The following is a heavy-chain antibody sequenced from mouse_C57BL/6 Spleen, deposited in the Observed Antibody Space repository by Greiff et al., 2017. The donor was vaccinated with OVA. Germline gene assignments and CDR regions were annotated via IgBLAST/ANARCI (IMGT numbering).Heavy chain of an antibody. J-gene: IGHJ3*01. D-gene: IGHD2-2*01. CDR1: GYTFTDYT. Sequence: VQLVESDAELVKPGASVKISCKVSGYTFTDYTIHWMKQRPEQGLEWIGYIYPRDGSTKYNEKFKGKATLTADKSSSTAYMQLNSLTSEDSAVXFSTREAVWLPFAYWGQGTLVTVSA. V-gene: IGHV1-78*01. CDR2: IYPRDGST. CDR3: TREAVWLPFAY.